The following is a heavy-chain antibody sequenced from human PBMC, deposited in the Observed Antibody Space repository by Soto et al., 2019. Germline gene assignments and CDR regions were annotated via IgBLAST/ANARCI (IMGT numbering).Heavy chain of an antibody. CDR2: MNPNSGNT. D-gene: IGHD2-15*01. Sequence: ASVKVSCTASGYTFTSSDINCSLQATGQGLEWMGWMNPNSGNTGYAQKFQGRVTMTRNTSISTAYMELSSLRSEDTAVYYCASEVGGGSSMDVWGKGTTVTVSS. V-gene: IGHV1-8*02. J-gene: IGHJ6*03. CDR3: ASEVGGGSSMDV. CDR1: GYTFTSSD.